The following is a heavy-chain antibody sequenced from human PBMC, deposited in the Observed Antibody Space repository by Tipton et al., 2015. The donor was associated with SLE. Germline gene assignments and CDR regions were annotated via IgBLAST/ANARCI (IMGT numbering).Heavy chain of an antibody. J-gene: IGHJ2*01. D-gene: IGHD1-1*01. CDR2: VSHRGNT. CDR3: GRANGNWNFDL. V-gene: IGHV4-4*02. CDR1: GGSITDNW. Sequence: TLSLTCAVSGGSITDNWWSWVRQPPGKGLEWIGEVSHRGNTNYNPSLESRLTISVDKSSSQVSLKLSSVTAADTAVYYCGRANGNWNFDLWGRGTLVTVSS.